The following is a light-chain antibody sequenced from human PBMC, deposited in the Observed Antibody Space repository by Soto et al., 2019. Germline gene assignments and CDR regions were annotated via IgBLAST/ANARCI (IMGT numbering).Light chain of an antibody. V-gene: IGKV1-9*01. CDR2: SAS. CDR3: QQVNSYPLT. J-gene: IGKJ4*01. CDR1: QGISSY. Sequence: DIQLTQSPSFLSASLGDRVTITCRASQGISSYLAWYQRKPGKAPKLLIYSASTLHSGVPSRFIGSASGTEFTLTISSLQPEDVATYYFQQVNSYPLTFGGGTKVEIK.